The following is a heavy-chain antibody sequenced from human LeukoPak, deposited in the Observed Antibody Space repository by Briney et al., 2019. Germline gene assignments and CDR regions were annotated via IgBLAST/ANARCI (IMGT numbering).Heavy chain of an antibody. D-gene: IGHD3-22*01. CDR2: IYYSGST. CDR3: ARGIHYYDSSGYFDY. V-gene: IGHV4-59*01. CDR1: GGSISSYY. J-gene: IGHJ4*02. Sequence: SETLSLTCTVSGGSISSYYWSWIRQPPGKGLEWIGYIYYSGSTNYNPSLKSRVTISVDTSKNQFSLKLSSVTAADTAVYYCARGIHYYDSSGYFDYWGQGTLVTVSS.